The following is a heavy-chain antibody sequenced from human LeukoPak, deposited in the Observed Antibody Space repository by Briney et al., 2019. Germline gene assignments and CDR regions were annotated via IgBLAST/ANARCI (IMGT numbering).Heavy chain of an antibody. J-gene: IGHJ4*02. Sequence: SETLSLTCTVSGDSLSTYYWSWIRQPPGKGLEWIGYIYYRVTSDYNPSLTSRVTMSVDMSMRQIFLKLSSVTAADTAVYYCARAVGGDGSGSLWGPGTLVTVSS. CDR1: GDSLSTYY. V-gene: IGHV4-59*01. CDR3: ARAVGGDGSGSL. D-gene: IGHD3-10*01. CDR2: IYYRVTS.